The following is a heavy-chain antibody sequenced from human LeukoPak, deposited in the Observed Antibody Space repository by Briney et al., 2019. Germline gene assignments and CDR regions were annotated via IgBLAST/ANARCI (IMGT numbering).Heavy chain of an antibody. D-gene: IGHD5-12*01. V-gene: IGHV3-23*01. CDR2: ISGSGGST. CDR1: GFSVSSYE. CDR3: AKEPIVATVDY. Sequence: PGGSLRLSCAASGFSVSSYEMNWVRQAPGKGLEWVSAISGSGGSTYYADSVKGRFTISRDNSKNTLYLQMNSLRAEDTAVYYCAKEPIVATVDYWGQGTLVTVSS. J-gene: IGHJ4*02.